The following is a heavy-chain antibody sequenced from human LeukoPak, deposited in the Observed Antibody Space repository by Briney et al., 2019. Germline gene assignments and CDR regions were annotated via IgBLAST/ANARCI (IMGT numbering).Heavy chain of an antibody. Sequence: GGSLRLSCAASGFTFSSHGMNWVREAPGKGLEGVAGISPDGSKKYYVDAVKGRFTISRDNSKNTLYLQMNSLRVEDTAMYYCARDLSYFSFDDWGQGTTVTVSS. CDR2: ISPDGSKK. CDR3: ARDLSYFSFDD. D-gene: IGHD2-21*01. V-gene: IGHV3-33*01. CDR1: GFTFSSHG. J-gene: IGHJ6*02.